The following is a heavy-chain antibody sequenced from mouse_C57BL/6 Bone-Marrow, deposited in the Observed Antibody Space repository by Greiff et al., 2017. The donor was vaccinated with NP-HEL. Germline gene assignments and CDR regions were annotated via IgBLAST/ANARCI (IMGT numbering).Heavy chain of an antibody. CDR2: ISSGSSTI. D-gene: IGHD1-1*01. J-gene: IGHJ3*01. CDR3: ARNYYYGSSLFAY. Sequence: EVHRVESGGGLVKPGGSLKLSCAASGFTFRDYGMHWVRQAPETGLEWVAYISSGSSTIYYADTVKGRFTISRDNAKNTLFLQMTSLRSEDTAMYYCARNYYYGSSLFAYWGQGTLVTVSA. V-gene: IGHV5-17*01. CDR1: GFTFRDYG.